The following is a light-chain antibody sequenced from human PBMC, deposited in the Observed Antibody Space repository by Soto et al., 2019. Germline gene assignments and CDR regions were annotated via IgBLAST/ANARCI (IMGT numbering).Light chain of an antibody. CDR1: QSVSSN. CDR3: QQYNNSPRT. CDR2: GAS. V-gene: IGKV3-15*01. Sequence: EIVMTQSPATLSVSPGERATLSCRASQSVSSNLAWYQQRNGQPPRILIYGASTRDTGIPARFSGSGSGAEFTLTISRLQSEDFAVYYCQQYNNSPRTFGQGTKVDIK. J-gene: IGKJ1*01.